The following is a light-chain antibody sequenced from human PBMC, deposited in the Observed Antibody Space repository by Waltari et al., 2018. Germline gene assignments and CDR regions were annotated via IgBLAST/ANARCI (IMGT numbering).Light chain of an antibody. CDR1: QSISSKFNYKSY. V-gene: IGKV4-1*01. CDR2: WAS. J-gene: IGKJ4*01. CDR3: QQFYDSQLT. Sequence: DIVMTQSPDSLAVSLGETATINCKSNQSISSKFNYKSYVAWFQQKPGQPPRLLIYWASTQESGVPGRFSGSGSGTDFTLTISDLQAEDVALYYCQQFYDSQLTFGGGTKVEI.